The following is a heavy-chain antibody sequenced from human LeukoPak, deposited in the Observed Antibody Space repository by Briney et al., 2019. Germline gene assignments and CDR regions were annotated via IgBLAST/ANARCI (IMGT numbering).Heavy chain of an antibody. J-gene: IGHJ4*02. CDR2: INHSGST. V-gene: IGHV4-34*01. Sequence: SXXLSLTCAVYGGSFSGYYWSWIRQPPGKGLEWIGEINHSGSTNYKPSLKSRVTISVDTSKNQFSLKLSSVTAADTAVYYCARRRDILTGYYDYWGQGTLVTVSS. CDR3: ARRRDILTGYYDY. D-gene: IGHD3-9*01. CDR1: GGSFSGYY.